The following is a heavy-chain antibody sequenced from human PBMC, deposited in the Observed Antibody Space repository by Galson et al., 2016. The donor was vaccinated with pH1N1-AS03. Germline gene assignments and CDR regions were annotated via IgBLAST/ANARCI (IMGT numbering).Heavy chain of an antibody. CDR3: ARSHPAFDSSGYYYDY. CDR2: INPNSGGT. Sequence: SGYTFTGSYMHWVRQAPGQGLEWMGWINPNSGGTNYAQKFQGRVTMTRDTSISTAYMELSRLRSGDTAVYYCARSHPAFDSSGYYYDYWGQGTLVTVSS. CDR1: GYTFTGSY. J-gene: IGHJ4*02. V-gene: IGHV1-2*02. D-gene: IGHD3-22*01.